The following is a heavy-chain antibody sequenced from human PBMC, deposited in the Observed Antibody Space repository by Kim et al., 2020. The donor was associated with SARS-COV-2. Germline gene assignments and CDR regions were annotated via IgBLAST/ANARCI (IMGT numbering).Heavy chain of an antibody. V-gene: IGHV3-11*06. CDR3: ARDLSVRVVAAIVSYFDY. D-gene: IGHD2-15*01. J-gene: IGHJ4*02. Sequence: KGRFTISRDNAKNSLYLQMNSLRAEDTAVYYCARDLSVRVVAAIVSYFDYWGQGTLVTVSS.